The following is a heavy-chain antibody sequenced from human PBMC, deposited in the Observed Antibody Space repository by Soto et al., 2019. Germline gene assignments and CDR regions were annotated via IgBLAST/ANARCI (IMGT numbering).Heavy chain of an antibody. CDR2: IYYSGST. Sequence: SETLSLTCTVSGGSISSGDYYWSWIRQPPGKGLEWIGYIYYSGSTYYNPSLKSRVTISVDTSKNQFSLKLSSVTAADTAVYYCARLGAYYQSLDPWGPGTLVTVSS. V-gene: IGHV4-30-4*01. J-gene: IGHJ5*02. CDR1: GGSISSGDYY. D-gene: IGHD3-22*01. CDR3: ARLGAYYQSLDP.